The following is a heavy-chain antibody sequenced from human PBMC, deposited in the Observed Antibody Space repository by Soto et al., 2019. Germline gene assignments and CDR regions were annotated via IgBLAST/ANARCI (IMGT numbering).Heavy chain of an antibody. V-gene: IGHV4-30-2*01. J-gene: IGHJ5*02. CDR2: IYESGRT. CDR3: ARGDRYSGSFSDYFDP. D-gene: IGHD1-26*01. CDR1: GYSISLGYS. Sequence: PSETLSLTCAVSGYSISLGYSWSWIRQPPGKGPEWIGYIYESGRTYYKPSLKSRASISMDKSRNQFSVRLTSVTAADTAVYFCARGDRYSGSFSDYFDPWGQGTLVTVSS.